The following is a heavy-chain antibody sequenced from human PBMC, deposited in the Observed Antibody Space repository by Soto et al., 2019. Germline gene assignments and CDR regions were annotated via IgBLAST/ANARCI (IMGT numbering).Heavy chain of an antibody. CDR1: EYTLSY. V-gene: IGHV1-46*01. J-gene: IGHJ6*02. CDR2: INPSTGST. Sequence: GASVKVSCKASEYTLSYIHWVRQAPGQGLEWMGIINPSTGSTNYAQKFQGRVTITADESTSTAYMELSSLRSEDTAVYYCARERGCGGDCYSPVYYYYYYGMDVWGQGTTVTVSS. CDR3: ARERGCGGDCYSPVYYYYYYGMDV. D-gene: IGHD2-21*02.